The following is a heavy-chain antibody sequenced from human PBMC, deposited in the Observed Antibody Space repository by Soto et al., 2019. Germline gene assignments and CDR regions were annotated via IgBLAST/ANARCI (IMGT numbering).Heavy chain of an antibody. CDR1: GGTFSSYA. Sequence: SVKVSCKASGGTFSSYAISWVRQAPGQGLEWMGGIIPIFGTANYAQKFQGRVTITADKSTSTAYMELSSLRSEDTAVYYCARGIQLWLLGSYYYYGMDVWGQGTTVTVS. CDR3: ARGIQLWLLGSYYYYGMDV. J-gene: IGHJ6*02. V-gene: IGHV1-69*06. D-gene: IGHD5-18*01. CDR2: IIPIFGTA.